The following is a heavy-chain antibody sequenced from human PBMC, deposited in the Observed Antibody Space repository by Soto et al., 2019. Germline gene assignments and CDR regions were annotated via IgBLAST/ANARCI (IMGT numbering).Heavy chain of an antibody. CDR3: ARVIQGIAVAGTEGTGYYYYGMDV. D-gene: IGHD6-19*01. CDR2: IIPIFGTA. Sequence: QVQLVQYGAEVKKPGSSVKVSCKASGGTFSSYAISWVRQAPGQGLEWMGGIIPIFGTANYAQKFQGRVTITADESTSTAYMELSSLRSEDTAVYYCARVIQGIAVAGTEGTGYYYYGMDVWGQGTTVTVSS. V-gene: IGHV1-69*01. CDR1: GGTFSSYA. J-gene: IGHJ6*02.